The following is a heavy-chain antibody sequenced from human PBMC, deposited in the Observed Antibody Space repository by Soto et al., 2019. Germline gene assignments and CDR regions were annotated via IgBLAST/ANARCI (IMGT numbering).Heavy chain of an antibody. CDR2: INPSGGST. D-gene: IGHD5-18*01. V-gene: IGHV1-46*01. Sequence: ASVKVSCKASGYTFTSYYMHWVRQAPGQGLEWMGIINPSGGSTSYAQKVQGRVTMTRDTSTSTVYMEMSSLRSEDTAVYYCAREGYRYGQGEIENYYYGMDVWGQGTTVIVS. J-gene: IGHJ6*02. CDR3: AREGYRYGQGEIENYYYGMDV. CDR1: GYTFTSYY.